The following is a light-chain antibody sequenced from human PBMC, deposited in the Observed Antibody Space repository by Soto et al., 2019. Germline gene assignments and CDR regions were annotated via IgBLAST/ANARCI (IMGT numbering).Light chain of an antibody. CDR1: QSVTNNY. CDR3: QQYGTSLT. J-gene: IGKJ2*01. Sequence: EIVLTQSPGTLSLSPGERATLSCRASQSVTNNYLAWYQHKPGQAPRCLIYGAAVRSTGTPDRFSGSGSGTDFTLAISRLEPEDCAVDYCQQYGTSLTFGQGTKLESK. CDR2: GAA. V-gene: IGKV3-20*01.